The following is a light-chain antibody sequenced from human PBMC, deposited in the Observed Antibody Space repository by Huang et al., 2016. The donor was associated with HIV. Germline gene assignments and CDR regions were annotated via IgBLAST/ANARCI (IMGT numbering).Light chain of an antibody. Sequence: ETVMTQSPATLSVSPGERATLSCRARQSVSTNLAWYQHKRGQSPRLLIYGASLRATGIPARFSGSGSGTEFALTISSLQSEDFAVYYCQEYNDWPSSTFGQGTRLEIK. CDR3: QEYNDWPSST. CDR2: GAS. J-gene: IGKJ5*01. CDR1: QSVSTN. V-gene: IGKV3-15*01.